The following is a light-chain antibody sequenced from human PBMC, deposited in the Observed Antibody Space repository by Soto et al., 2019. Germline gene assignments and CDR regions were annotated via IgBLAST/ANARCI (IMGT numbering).Light chain of an antibody. CDR3: SSYTSSRGLV. CDR2: DVS. J-gene: IGLJ3*02. V-gene: IGLV2-14*01. Sequence: QSALTQPASVSGSPGQSITISCTGTSSDVGGYNYVSWYQQHPGKAPKLMIYDVSNRPSGVSNRFSGSKSGNTASLTISGLQGEDEADYYCSSYTSSRGLVFGGGTKLTVL. CDR1: SSDVGGYNY.